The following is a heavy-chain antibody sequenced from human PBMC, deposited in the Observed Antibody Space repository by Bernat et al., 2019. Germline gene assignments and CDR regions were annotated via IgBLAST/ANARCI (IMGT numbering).Heavy chain of an antibody. J-gene: IGHJ5*02. CDR1: GFTFSSYW. CDR2: IDTDGRSR. V-gene: IGHV3-74*01. CDR3: VSSISVAARDDWFDP. D-gene: IGHD6-19*01. Sequence: EVQLVESGGGLVQPGGSLRLSCAASGFTFSSYWMHWVRQAPGKGPVWVARIDTDGRSRSYGDSVQGRFTISRDNTKNTLSLQMDRLRAEDTAVYYCVSSISVAARDDWFDPWGQGTLVTVSS.